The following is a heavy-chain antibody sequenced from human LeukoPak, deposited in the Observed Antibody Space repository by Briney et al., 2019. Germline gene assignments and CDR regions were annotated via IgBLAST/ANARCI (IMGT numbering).Heavy chain of an antibody. CDR1: GGSISSYY. CDR3: ARQSISGSSLSYFDY. V-gene: IGHV4-59*01. D-gene: IGHD3-22*01. Sequence: SGTLSLTCTVSGGSISSYYWSWIRQPPGKGLEWIGNIYDSGSTNYSPSLKSRLTISVDTSKNQCSLKLSSVTAADTAVYYCARQSISGSSLSYFDYWGQGTLVNVSS. J-gene: IGHJ4*02. CDR2: IYDSGST.